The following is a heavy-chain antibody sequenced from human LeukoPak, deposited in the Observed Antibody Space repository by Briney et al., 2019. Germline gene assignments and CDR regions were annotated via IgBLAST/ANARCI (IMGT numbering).Heavy chain of an antibody. Sequence: SETLSLTCTVSGGSISSSSYYWGWIRQPPGKGLEWIGSIYYSGSTYYNPSLKSRVTISVDTSKNQFSLKLSSVTAADAAVYYCARVRSSNWAPLPGNFFDYWGQGTLVTVSS. J-gene: IGHJ4*02. CDR2: IYYSGST. CDR1: GGSISSSSYY. V-gene: IGHV4-39*07. CDR3: ARVRSSNWAPLPGNFFDY. D-gene: IGHD6-13*01.